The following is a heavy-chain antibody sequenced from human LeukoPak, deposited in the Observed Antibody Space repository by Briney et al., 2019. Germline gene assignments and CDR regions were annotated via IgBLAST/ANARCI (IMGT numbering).Heavy chain of an antibody. V-gene: IGHV3-74*01. CDR3: ARAESATVVTPPGAFDI. Sequence: PGGSLRLSCAASGFTFSSYWMHWVRQAPGKGLVWVSRINTDGSSTSYADSVKGRFTISRDNAKNSLYLQMNSLRAEDTAVYYCARAESATVVTPPGAFDIWGQGTMVTVSS. CDR2: INTDGSST. D-gene: IGHD4-23*01. J-gene: IGHJ3*02. CDR1: GFTFSSYW.